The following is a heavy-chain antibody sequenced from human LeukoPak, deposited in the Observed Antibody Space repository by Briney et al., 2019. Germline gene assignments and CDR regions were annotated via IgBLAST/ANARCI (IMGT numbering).Heavy chain of an antibody. CDR1: GFTFSSYE. J-gene: IGHJ6*04. D-gene: IGHD3-10*02. CDR3: AELGISMIGGV. V-gene: IGHV3-48*03. Sequence: GGSLRLFCAASGFTFSSYEMNWVRQAPGKGLEWVSYISSSGSTIYYADSVKGRFTFSRDNAKHSLYLAMNSLRAGDAAVYYCAELGISMIGGVWGKGTTFTISS. CDR2: ISSSGSTI.